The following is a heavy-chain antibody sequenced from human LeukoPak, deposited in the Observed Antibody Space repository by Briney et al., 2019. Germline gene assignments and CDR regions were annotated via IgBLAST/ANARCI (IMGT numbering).Heavy chain of an antibody. Sequence: SETLSLTCTVSGGSISSYYWSWIRQPPGKGLEWIGYIYYSGSTNYNPSLKSRVTISVDTSKNQFSLKLSSVTAADTAVYYCARQGGIWFGDEEGMDVWGQGTTVTVSS. V-gene: IGHV4-59*08. CDR1: GGSISSYY. CDR2: IYYSGST. D-gene: IGHD3-10*01. CDR3: ARQGGIWFGDEEGMDV. J-gene: IGHJ6*02.